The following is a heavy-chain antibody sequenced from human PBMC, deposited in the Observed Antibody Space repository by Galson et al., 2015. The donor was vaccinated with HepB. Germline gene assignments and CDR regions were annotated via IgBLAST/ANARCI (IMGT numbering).Heavy chain of an antibody. CDR2: IVPIFGTA. CDR3: ARDPSYRTETDTAMDGPFDY. J-gene: IGHJ4*02. CDR1: GGTFSSYA. V-gene: IGHV1-69*13. D-gene: IGHD5-18*01. Sequence: SVKVSCKASGGTFSSYAISWVRQAPGQGLEWMGGIVPIFGTANYAQKFQGRVTITADESTSTAYMELSSLRSEDTAVYYCARDPSYRTETDTAMDGPFDYWGQGTLVTVSS.